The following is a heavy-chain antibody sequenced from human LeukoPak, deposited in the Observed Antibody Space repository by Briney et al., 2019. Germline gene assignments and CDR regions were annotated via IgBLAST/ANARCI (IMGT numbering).Heavy chain of an antibody. D-gene: IGHD1-26*01. J-gene: IGHJ4*02. CDR3: ARAEWELRLLDY. Sequence: GGSLRLSCAASGFTFSSYAMSWVRQAPGKGLEWVSAISGSGGSTYYADSVKGRFTISRDNAKNSLYLQMNSLRAEDTAVYHCARAEWELRLLDYWGQGTLVTVSS. V-gene: IGHV3-23*01. CDR1: GFTFSSYA. CDR2: ISGSGGST.